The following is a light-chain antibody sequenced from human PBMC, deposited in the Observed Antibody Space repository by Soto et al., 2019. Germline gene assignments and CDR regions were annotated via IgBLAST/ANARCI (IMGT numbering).Light chain of an antibody. V-gene: IGKV3-11*01. Sequence: EIVLTQSPATLSLSPGERATLSCRASQSVSSQLAWYQQKPGQAPRLLIYDASNRATGIPARFSGSGSATDFTLTISSLEPEDFAVCYCQQRHMWPITFGQGTRLEIK. CDR2: DAS. J-gene: IGKJ5*01. CDR3: QQRHMWPIT. CDR1: QSVSSQ.